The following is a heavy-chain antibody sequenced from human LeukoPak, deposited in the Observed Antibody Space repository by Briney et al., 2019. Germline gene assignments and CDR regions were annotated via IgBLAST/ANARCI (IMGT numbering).Heavy chain of an antibody. D-gene: IGHD1-26*01. V-gene: IGHV4-34*01. CDR3: ARGGGDFYYMDV. J-gene: IGHJ6*03. CDR2: INHGGST. Sequence: PSETLSLTCAVYGGSFSGYHWSWIRQPPGKGLEWIGEINHGGSTSSNPSLKTRVTISVDTSKNQFSLKLSSVTAADTAVYYCARGGGDFYYMDVWDIGTTVTVSS. CDR1: GGSFSGYH.